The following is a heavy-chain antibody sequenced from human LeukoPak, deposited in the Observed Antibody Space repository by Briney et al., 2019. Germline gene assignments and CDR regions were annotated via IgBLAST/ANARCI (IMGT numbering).Heavy chain of an antibody. CDR1: GFTFSSYS. CDR2: ISSSSSYT. Sequence: GGSLRLSCAASGFTFSSYSMNWVRQAPGKGLEWVSSISSSSSYTYYADSVKGRFTISRDNAKNSLYLQMNSQRAEDTAVYYCARGGGPGDYWGQGTLVTVSS. J-gene: IGHJ4*02. CDR3: ARGGGPGDY. V-gene: IGHV3-21*01.